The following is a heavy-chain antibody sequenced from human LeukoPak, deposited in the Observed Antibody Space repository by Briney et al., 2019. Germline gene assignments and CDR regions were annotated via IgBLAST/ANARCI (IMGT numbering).Heavy chain of an antibody. CDR3: ATLDYSGTNPNS. Sequence: GASVKVSCKVSGYTLKEFSMHWVRHAPGKGGEWMGGFEGDEKVYAQKFQGNITMTEHTSTDTAYMELSSLRSEDTAVYFCATLDYSGTNPNSWGLGTLVIVSS. J-gene: IGHJ5*02. V-gene: IGHV1-24*01. CDR2: FEGDEK. D-gene: IGHD1-26*01. CDR1: GYTLKEFS.